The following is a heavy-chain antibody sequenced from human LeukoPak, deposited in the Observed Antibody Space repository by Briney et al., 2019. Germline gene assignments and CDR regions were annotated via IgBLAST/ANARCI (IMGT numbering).Heavy chain of an antibody. CDR3: ARTAAVTLYGYFQH. CDR2: ISAYNGNT. D-gene: IGHD6-13*01. Sequence: ASVKVSCKASGYTFTSYGISWVRQAPGQGLEWMGWISAYNGNTNYAQKLQGRVTMTTDTSTSTAYMELRSLRSDDTAVYYCARTAAVTLYGYFQHWGQGTLVTVSS. V-gene: IGHV1-18*01. J-gene: IGHJ1*01. CDR1: GYTFTSYG.